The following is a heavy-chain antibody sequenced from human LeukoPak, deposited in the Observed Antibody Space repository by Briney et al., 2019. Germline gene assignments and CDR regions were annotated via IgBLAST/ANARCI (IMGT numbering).Heavy chain of an antibody. D-gene: IGHD3-10*01. Sequence: PGGSLRLSCAASGFTFSRYAMHWVRQTPGKGLEWVAVISSDGSNKYYADSVRGRFTISRDISKNTLYLEMNSLRGEDTALYYCARVQRAGDLELFGIDVRGQGTTVTVSS. CDR1: GFTFSRYA. CDR3: ARVQRAGDLELFGIDV. V-gene: IGHV3-30*04. CDR2: ISSDGSNK. J-gene: IGHJ6*02.